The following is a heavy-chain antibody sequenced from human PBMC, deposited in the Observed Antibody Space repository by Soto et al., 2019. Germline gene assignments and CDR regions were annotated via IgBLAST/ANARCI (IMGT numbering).Heavy chain of an antibody. J-gene: IGHJ4*02. CDR3: ASHFVITGTRGFDL. CDR1: SGSIFSSNW. V-gene: IGHV4-4*02. CDR2: IRNNGGAA. Sequence: QVQLQQSGPGLVTPSGTLSLTCAVSSGSIFSSNWWSWVRQPPGKGLEWIGEIRNNGGAANYNPSRRSRVIISVDTSNIEFSLKLFPVTAADTAVYYCASHFVITGTRGFDLWGLGTLVTVSS. D-gene: IGHD1-20*01.